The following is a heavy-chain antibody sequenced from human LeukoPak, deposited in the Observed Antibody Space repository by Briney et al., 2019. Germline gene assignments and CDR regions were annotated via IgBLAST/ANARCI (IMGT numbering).Heavy chain of an antibody. CDR2: ISWNSGSI. CDR3: AKGYLTRDIMWGFDY. J-gene: IGHJ4*02. CDR1: GFTFDDYA. D-gene: IGHD2-15*01. V-gene: IGHV3-9*01. Sequence: PGRSLRLSCAASGFTFDDYAMHWVRQAPGKGLEWVSGISWNSGSIGYADPVKGRFTISRDNAKNSLYLQMNSLRAEDTALYYCAKGYLTRDIMWGFDYWGQGTLVTVSS.